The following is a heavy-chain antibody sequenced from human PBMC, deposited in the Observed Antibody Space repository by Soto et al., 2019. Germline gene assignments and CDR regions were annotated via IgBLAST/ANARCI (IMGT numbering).Heavy chain of an antibody. CDR2: TIPIFGAA. J-gene: IGHJ4*02. Sequence: QVQLVQSGADVKKPGSSVKVSCKASGGSFSDYAISWVRQAPGQGLEWMGGTIPIFGAANFAQKFPGRVTITADESTSTGYMELRSLRSDDKAVYYCARGYFDSSGYRGVACYFDYWGQGTLVTVSS. D-gene: IGHD3-22*01. CDR3: ARGYFDSSGYRGVACYFDY. CDR1: GGSFSDYA. V-gene: IGHV1-69*01.